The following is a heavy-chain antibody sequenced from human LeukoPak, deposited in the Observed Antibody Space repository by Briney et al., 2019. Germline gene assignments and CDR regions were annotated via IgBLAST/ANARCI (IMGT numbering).Heavy chain of an antibody. CDR1: GGTFSSYA. CDR2: IIPILGIA. CDR3: AREITIFGVVIMSYYGMDV. V-gene: IGHV1-69*04. J-gene: IGHJ6*02. Sequence: SVKVSCKASGGTFSSYAISWVRQAPGQGLEWMGRIIPILGIANYAQKFQGRVTITADKSTSTAYVELSSLRSEDTAVYYCAREITIFGVVIMSYYGMDVWGQGTTVTVSS. D-gene: IGHD3-3*01.